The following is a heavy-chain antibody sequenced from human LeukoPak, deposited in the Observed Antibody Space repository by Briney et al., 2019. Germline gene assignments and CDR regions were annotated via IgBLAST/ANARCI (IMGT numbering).Heavy chain of an antibody. CDR1: GGSISSYY. CDR3: ARTTAVRYYYYGMDV. CDR2: IYYSGST. D-gene: IGHD4-23*01. Sequence: PSETLSLTCTVSGGSISSYYWSWIRQPPGKGLEWIGYIYYSGSTNYNPSLKSRVTISVDTSKNQFSLKLSSVTAADTAVYYCARTTAVRYYYYGMDVWGQGTTVTVSS. V-gene: IGHV4-59*08. J-gene: IGHJ6*02.